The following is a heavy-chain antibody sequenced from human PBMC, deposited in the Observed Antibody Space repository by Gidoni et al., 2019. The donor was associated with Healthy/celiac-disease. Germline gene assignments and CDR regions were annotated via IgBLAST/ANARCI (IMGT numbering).Heavy chain of an antibody. D-gene: IGHD6-6*01. Sequence: EVQLVESGGGLVKPGGSLRLSCAASGFTFSNAWMSWVRQAPGKGLEWVGRIKSKTDGGTTDYAAPVKGRFTISRDDSKNTLYLQMNSLKTEDTAVYYCTTRLRAARRRYGYLYYGMDVWGQGTTVTVSS. CDR2: IKSKTDGGTT. V-gene: IGHV3-15*01. J-gene: IGHJ6*02. CDR3: TTRLRAARRRYGYLYYGMDV. CDR1: GFTFSNAW.